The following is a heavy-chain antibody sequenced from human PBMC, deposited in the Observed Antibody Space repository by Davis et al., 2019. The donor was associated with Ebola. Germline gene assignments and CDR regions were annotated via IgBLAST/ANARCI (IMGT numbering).Heavy chain of an antibody. CDR3: ARGFSGYDPYYYYYGMDV. CDR2: ISAYNGNT. D-gene: IGHD5-12*01. J-gene: IGHJ6*02. CDR1: GYTFTSYG. V-gene: IGHV1-18*01. Sequence: ASVKVSCKASGYTFTSYGISWVRQAPGQGLEWMGWISAYNGNTNYAQKLQGRVTITRDTSASTAYMELSSLRSEDTAVYYCARGFSGYDPYYYYYGMDVWGQGTTVTVSS.